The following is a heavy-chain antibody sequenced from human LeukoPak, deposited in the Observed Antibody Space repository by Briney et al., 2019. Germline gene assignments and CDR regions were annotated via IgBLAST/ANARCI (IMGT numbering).Heavy chain of an antibody. J-gene: IGHJ4*02. D-gene: IGHD4-17*01. Sequence: SETLSLTCTVSGGSISSSSYYWGWIRQPPGTGLEWIGSIYYSGSTYYNPSLKSRVTISVDTSKNQFSLKLSSVTAADTAVYYCARREQHDYGDYVDYYFDYWGQGTLVTVSS. CDR2: IYYSGST. V-gene: IGHV4-39*01. CDR3: ARREQHDYGDYVDYYFDY. CDR1: GGSISSSSYY.